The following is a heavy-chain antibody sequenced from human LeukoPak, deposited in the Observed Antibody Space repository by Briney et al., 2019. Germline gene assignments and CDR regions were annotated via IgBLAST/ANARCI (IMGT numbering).Heavy chain of an antibody. J-gene: IGHJ4*02. CDR2: INHSGST. CDR3: ARNPRDGHTFDY. CDR1: GGSFSGYY. V-gene: IGHV4-34*01. Sequence: SETLSLTCAVYGGSFSGYYWNWIRQPPGKGLEWIGEINHSGSTTYNPSLKSRVTISVDTSKDQFSLRLSSVTAADTAVYYCARNPRDGHTFDYWGQGTLVTVSS.